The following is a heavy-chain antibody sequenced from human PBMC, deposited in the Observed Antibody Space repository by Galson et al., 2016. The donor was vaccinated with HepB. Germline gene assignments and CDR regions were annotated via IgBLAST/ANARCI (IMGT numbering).Heavy chain of an antibody. J-gene: IGHJ4*02. CDR1: GFTFSSYA. V-gene: IGHV3-23*01. CDR2: ITYSGGDT. CDR3: AKEHSGYFDY. Sequence: SLRLSCAASGFTFSSYAMSWVRQAPGKGLEWVSTITYSGGDTYYADSVKGRFTISRDNSKNTLYLQMNSLGGEDTAVYSCAKEHSGYFDYWGQGTLVTVSS. D-gene: IGHD6-19*01.